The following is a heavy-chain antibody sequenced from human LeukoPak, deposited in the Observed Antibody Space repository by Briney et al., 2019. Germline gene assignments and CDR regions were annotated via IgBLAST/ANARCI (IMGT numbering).Heavy chain of an antibody. CDR3: ARLAYGSGSYYGDNWFDP. CDR2: IYYSGST. D-gene: IGHD3-10*01. J-gene: IGHJ5*02. CDR1: GGSISSYY. Sequence: SETLSLTCTVPGGSISSYYWSWIRQPPGKGLEWIGYIYYSGSTNYNPSLKSRVTISVDTSKNQFSLKLSSVTAADTAVYYCARLAYGSGSYYGDNWFDPWGQGTLVTVSS. V-gene: IGHV4-59*01.